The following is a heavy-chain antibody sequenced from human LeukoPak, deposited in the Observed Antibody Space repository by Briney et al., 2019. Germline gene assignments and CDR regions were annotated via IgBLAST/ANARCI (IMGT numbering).Heavy chain of an antibody. D-gene: IGHD5-18*01. J-gene: IGHJ4*02. Sequence: GGSLRLSCAAPGFTFSSYSMNWVRQAPGKGLEWVSYISSSSSTIYYADSVKGRFTISRDNAKNSLYLQMNSLRAEDTAVYYCARDTEGYSYGLLHYFDYWGQGTLVTVSS. CDR3: ARDTEGYSYGLLHYFDY. CDR2: ISSSSSTI. CDR1: GFTFSSYS. V-gene: IGHV3-48*01.